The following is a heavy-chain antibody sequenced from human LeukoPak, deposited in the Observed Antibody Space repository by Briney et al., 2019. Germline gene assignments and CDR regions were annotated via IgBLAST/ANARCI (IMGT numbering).Heavy chain of an antibody. CDR3: ARVSPYERLFDY. CDR2: INAGNGNT. V-gene: IGHV1-3*01. D-gene: IGHD3-16*01. J-gene: IGHJ4*02. Sequence: ASVKVSCKASGYTFTSYAMHWLRQAPGQRLEWMGWINAGNGNTKYSQKFQGRVTITRDTSASTAYMELSSLRSEDTAVYYCARVSPYERLFDYWGQGTLVTVSS. CDR1: GYTFTSYA.